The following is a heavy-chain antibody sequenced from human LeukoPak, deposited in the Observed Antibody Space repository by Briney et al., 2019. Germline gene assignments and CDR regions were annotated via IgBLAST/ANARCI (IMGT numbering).Heavy chain of an antibody. Sequence: PSETLSLTCAVYGGSFSGYYWSWIRQPPGKGLEWIGEINHSGSTNYNPSLKSRVTISVDTSKNQFSLKLSSVTAADTAVYYCARGRARSRMTGYPRSGCAFDIWGQGTMVTVSS. J-gene: IGHJ3*02. V-gene: IGHV4-34*01. D-gene: IGHD3-9*01. CDR1: GGSFSGYY. CDR2: INHSGST. CDR3: ARGRARSRMTGYPRSGCAFDI.